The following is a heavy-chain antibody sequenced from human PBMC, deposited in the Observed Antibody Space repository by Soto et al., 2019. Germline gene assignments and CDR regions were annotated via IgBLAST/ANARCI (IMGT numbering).Heavy chain of an antibody. CDR1: GYSIISSDFY. D-gene: IGHD3-3*02. CDR2: IFYLGSS. J-gene: IGHJ5*02. Sequence: LSLTCTVSGYSIISSDFYWGWVRHPPGKGLEWIGSIFYLGSSYYNPSLKSRVTMSVDTSKNQFSLRLRSVTAADTALYFCARHSLALRKNNWFDPWGQGIRVTV. CDR3: ARHSLALRKNNWFDP. V-gene: IGHV4-39*01.